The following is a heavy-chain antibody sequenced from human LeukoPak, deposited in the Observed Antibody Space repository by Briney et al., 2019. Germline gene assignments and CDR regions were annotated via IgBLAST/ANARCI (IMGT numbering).Heavy chain of an antibody. CDR3: ARDLDYYESVGYYGY. CDR1: GFTFSDYC. J-gene: IGHJ4*02. CDR2: IKSSGSPM. V-gene: IGHV3-11*01. D-gene: IGHD3-22*01. Sequence: PGGSLRLSCAASGFTFSDYCMAWIRQAPGKGLEWGSYIKSSGSPMYYADSVKGRFTISRDNAKNSLYLQMNSLRAEDTAVYYCARDLDYYESVGYYGYWGQGTLVTVSS.